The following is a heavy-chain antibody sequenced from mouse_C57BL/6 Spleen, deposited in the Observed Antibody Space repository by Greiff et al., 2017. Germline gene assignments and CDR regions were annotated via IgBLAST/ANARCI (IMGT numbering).Heavy chain of an antibody. CDR2: IYPRSGNT. Sequence: VQLQQSGAELARPGASVKLSCKASGYTFTSYGISWVKQRTGQGLEWIGEIYPRSGNTYYTEKFKGKATLTADKSSSTAYMELRSLTSYDSAVYFCARGTTVVATDWYCDDWGTGTTVTVSS. CDR3: ARGTTVVATDWYCDD. CDR1: GYTFTSYG. J-gene: IGHJ1*03. D-gene: IGHD1-1*01. V-gene: IGHV1-81*01.